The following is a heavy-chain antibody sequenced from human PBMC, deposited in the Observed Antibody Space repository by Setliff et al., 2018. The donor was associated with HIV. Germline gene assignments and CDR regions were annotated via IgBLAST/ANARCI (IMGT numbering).Heavy chain of an antibody. J-gene: IGHJ4*02. V-gene: IGHV4-34*01. CDR1: GGSFSNYY. CDR3: ASFFVTTVTNQDY. Sequence: SETLPLTCTVYGGSFSNYYTNWIRQPPGKGLEWIGELSPSGTTRSNPSLQSRVTISLDTSNNQFSLKLTSVTAADTAMYYCASFFVTTVTNQDYWGQGTPVTVSS. CDR2: LSPSGTT. D-gene: IGHD4-17*01.